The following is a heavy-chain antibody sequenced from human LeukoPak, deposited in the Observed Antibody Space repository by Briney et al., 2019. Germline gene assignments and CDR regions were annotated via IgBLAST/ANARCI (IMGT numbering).Heavy chain of an antibody. CDR1: GYTFTSYD. D-gene: IGHD3-9*01. Sequence: ASVKVSCKASGYTFTSYDINWVRQATGQGLEWMGWMNPNSGNTGYAQKLQGRVTMTTDTSTSTAYMELRSLRSDDTAVYYCARLPYDILTGYPDYWGQGTLVTVSS. CDR2: MNPNSGNT. V-gene: IGHV1-8*01. J-gene: IGHJ4*02. CDR3: ARLPYDILTGYPDY.